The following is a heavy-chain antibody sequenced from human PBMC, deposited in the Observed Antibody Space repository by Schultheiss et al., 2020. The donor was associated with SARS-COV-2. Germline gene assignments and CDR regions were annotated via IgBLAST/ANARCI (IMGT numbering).Heavy chain of an antibody. CDR2: IYSSGST. CDR3: ARGGRGYGYYYYYAMDV. J-gene: IGHJ6*02. D-gene: IGHD5-18*01. V-gene: IGHV4-59*06. CDR1: GGSISSYY. Sequence: SETLSLTCTVSGGSISSYYWSWIRQPPGKGLQWIGYIYSSGSTYYNPSLESQVRILVDTSKNQFSLKLTSVTAADTAVYYCARGGRGYGYYYYYAMDVWGQGTTVTVSS.